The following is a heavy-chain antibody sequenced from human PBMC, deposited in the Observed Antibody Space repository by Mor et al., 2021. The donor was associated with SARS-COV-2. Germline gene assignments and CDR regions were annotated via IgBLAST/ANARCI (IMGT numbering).Heavy chain of an antibody. CDR2: IRLRSDGGTA. D-gene: IGHD3-10*01. Sequence: VRQAPGKGLEWVGRIRLRSDGGTADYAAPVKGRFSISRDDATSTLYLQMDSLKTEDTAVYYCTIYGSGSFQHWGQGT. CDR3: TIYGSGSFQH. J-gene: IGHJ1*01. V-gene: IGHV3-15*01.